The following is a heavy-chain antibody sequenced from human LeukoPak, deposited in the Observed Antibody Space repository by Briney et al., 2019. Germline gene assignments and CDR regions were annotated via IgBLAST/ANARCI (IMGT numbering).Heavy chain of an antibody. V-gene: IGHV1-46*01. J-gene: IGHJ4*02. CDR1: GYTFTSYY. Sequence: ASVKVSCKASGYTFTSYYMHWVRQAPGQGLEWMGIINPSGGSTSYAQKFQGRVTMTRDMSTSTDYMELSSLRSEDTAVYYCARAPLRRGYFDYWGQGTLVTVSS. CDR2: INPSGGST. D-gene: IGHD3-10*01. CDR3: ARAPLRRGYFDY.